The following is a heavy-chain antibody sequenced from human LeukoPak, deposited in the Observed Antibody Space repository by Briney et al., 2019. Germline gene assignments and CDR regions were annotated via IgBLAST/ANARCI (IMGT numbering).Heavy chain of an antibody. CDR2: ISSGSDYT. CDR3: AKIGVIGKWYYDI. J-gene: IGHJ2*01. Sequence: GGSLRLSCAASGFTFSTYVMNWVRQAPGKGPEWVSSISSGSDYTFYADSVKGRFIVSRDNSKNTLYLQMYSLRAGDTAVYYCAKIGVIGKWYYDIWGRGTLVTVSS. CDR1: GFTFSTYV. D-gene: IGHD3-10*01. V-gene: IGHV3-23*01.